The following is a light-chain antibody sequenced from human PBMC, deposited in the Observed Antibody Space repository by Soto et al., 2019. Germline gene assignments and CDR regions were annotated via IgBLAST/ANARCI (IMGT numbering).Light chain of an antibody. CDR3: QQSYSTLLT. J-gene: IGKJ4*01. CDR2: VAS. Sequence: DIQMTQSPSSLSASVGDRVTITCRASQSISSYLNWYQQKPGKAPNLLIYVASSLQSGVPSRFSGSGSGTDFTLTISSLQPEDFAPYYCQQSYSTLLTFGGGTKVEIK. CDR1: QSISSY. V-gene: IGKV1-39*01.